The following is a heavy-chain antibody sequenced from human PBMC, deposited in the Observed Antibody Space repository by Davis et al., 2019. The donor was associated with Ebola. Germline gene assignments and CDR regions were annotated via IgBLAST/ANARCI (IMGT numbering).Heavy chain of an antibody. V-gene: IGHV3-48*02. CDR3: ARDLYSGSYPRYFDY. CDR2: ISSDSGTI. CDR1: GFTFNSYS. Sequence: GESLKISCAASGFTFNSYSMNWVRQAPGKGLEWISYISSDSGTIYYADSVQGRFTVSRDNAKNSLYLQMNSLRDEDTAVYYCARDLYSGSYPRYFDYWGQGTLVTVSS. J-gene: IGHJ4*02. D-gene: IGHD1-26*01.